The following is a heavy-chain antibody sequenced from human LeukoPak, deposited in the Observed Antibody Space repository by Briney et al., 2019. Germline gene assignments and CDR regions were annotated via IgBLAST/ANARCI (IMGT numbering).Heavy chain of an antibody. CDR1: GFTFSKYW. Sequence: PGGSLRPSCAASGFTFSKYWMSWVRQAPGKGLEWVANIKQDGSERFYVDSVKGRFTISRDNAKSALYLQMNSLRAEDTAVYYCARDTRGYYYDSSGYSPFDYWGQGTLVTVSS. V-gene: IGHV3-7*01. D-gene: IGHD3-22*01. CDR3: ARDTRGYYYDSSGYSPFDY. CDR2: IKQDGSER. J-gene: IGHJ4*02.